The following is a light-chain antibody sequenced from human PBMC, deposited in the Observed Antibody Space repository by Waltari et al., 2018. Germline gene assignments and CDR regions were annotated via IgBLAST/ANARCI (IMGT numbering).Light chain of an antibody. J-gene: IGKJ4*01. CDR2: DAS. V-gene: IGKV3-11*01. CDR1: QSLSSS. Sequence: EIVLTQSPATLSLSPGERATLSCRASQSLSSSLAWYQQKPGQAPRLLIYDASNRATGIPARFSGSGSGTDFTLTISSLEPEDFAVYYCQQRSNWLLTFGGGTKVEIK. CDR3: QQRSNWLLT.